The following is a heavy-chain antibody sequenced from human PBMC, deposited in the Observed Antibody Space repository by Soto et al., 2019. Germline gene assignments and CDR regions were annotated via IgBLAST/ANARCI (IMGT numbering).Heavy chain of an antibody. Sequence: ASVKVSCKASGFTFTSSAMQWVRQARGQRLEWIGWIVVGSGNTNYAQKFQERVTITRDMSTSTAYMELSSLRSEDTAVYYCAASSWQRGIDIVLAWGQGTLVTVSS. V-gene: IGHV1-58*02. CDR2: IVVGSGNT. CDR1: GFTFTSSA. J-gene: IGHJ5*02. D-gene: IGHD2-8*01. CDR3: AASSWQRGIDIVLA.